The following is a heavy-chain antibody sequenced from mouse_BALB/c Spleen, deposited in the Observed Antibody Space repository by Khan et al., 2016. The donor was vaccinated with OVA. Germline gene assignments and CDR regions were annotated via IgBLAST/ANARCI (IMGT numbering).Heavy chain of an antibody. D-gene: IGHD1-1*01. CDR1: GYTFINYW. CDR3: ARRGLRWDFDY. V-gene: IGHV1-7*01. CDR2: INPSTAYT. Sequence: VELVESGAELAKPGASVKMSCKASGYTFINYWILWVKQRPGQGLEWIGYINPSTAYTEYNQNFKDKATLTADKSSSTAYMPLSSLTSEDSAVYYCARRGLRWDFDYWSQGTTLTVSS. J-gene: IGHJ2*01.